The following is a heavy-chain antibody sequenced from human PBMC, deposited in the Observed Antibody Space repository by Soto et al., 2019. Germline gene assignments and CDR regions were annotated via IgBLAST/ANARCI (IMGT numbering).Heavy chain of an antibody. V-gene: IGHV3-11*05. CDR3: SRDRGAVTGQYFDY. Sequence: QVQLEESGGGLVKPGGSLRLSCAASGFTCSAVYMSWIRQAPNKGLEYISYISSSGTSANYADSVKGRFTISRDNAKNSLYLQMNSLRAEDTAVYYCSRDRGAVTGQYFDYLGQGALVTVSS. J-gene: IGHJ4*02. CDR1: GFTCSAVY. D-gene: IGHD6-19*01. CDR2: ISSSGTSA.